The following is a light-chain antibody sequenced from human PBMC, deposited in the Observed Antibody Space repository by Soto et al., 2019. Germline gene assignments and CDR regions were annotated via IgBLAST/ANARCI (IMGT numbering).Light chain of an antibody. Sequence: AIHLTQSPSSLSASVIDRVAITFLASQGISGALAWYQQKPGRAPTLLIYDASSLESGVPSRFSGSESGTDFTLTISSLEPEDFAVYYCQQRSNWPTTFGQGTRLEIK. V-gene: IGKV1D-13*01. CDR3: QQRSNWPTT. CDR1: QGISGA. CDR2: DAS. J-gene: IGKJ5*01.